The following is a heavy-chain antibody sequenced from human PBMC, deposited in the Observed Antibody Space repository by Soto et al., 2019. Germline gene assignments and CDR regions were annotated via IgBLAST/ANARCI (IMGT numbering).Heavy chain of an antibody. CDR3: AHGNTGSGSYHVY. J-gene: IGHJ4*02. V-gene: IGHV2-5*02. Sequence: QITLKESGPTLVKPTHTLTLTCTFSGFSLSNSGVGVGWIRQPPGKALELLALIYWDDDKRYSLSLKSRLTITKDTSKNQAGLTMTDMDPVDIATYYCAHGNTGSGSYHVYWGWGTLVPVSS. CDR1: GFSLSNSGVG. CDR2: IYWDDDK. D-gene: IGHD3-10*01.